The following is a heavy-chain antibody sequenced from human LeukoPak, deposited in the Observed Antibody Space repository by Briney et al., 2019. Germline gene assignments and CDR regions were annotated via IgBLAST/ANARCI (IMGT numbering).Heavy chain of an antibody. D-gene: IGHD6-6*01. CDR1: GYSFPSYW. CDR2: IYPGDSDT. J-gene: IGHJ4*02. V-gene: IGHV5-51*01. Sequence: RGESLKISCKGSGYSFPSYWIGWVRQMPGKGLEWMVIIYPGDSDTRYSPSFQGQVTISADKSISTAYLQWSTLKASDTAMYFCARGQGYSSSSPRVTTFDYWGQGTLVTVSS. CDR3: ARGQGYSSSSPRVTTFDY.